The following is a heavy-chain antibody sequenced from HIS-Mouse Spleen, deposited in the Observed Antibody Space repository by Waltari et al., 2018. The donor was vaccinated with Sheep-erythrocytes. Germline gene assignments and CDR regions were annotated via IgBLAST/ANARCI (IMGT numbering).Heavy chain of an antibody. CDR3: ARVASGATFDY. D-gene: IGHD1-26*01. CDR2: ISRSKSYI. CDR1: GFTFSSDS. V-gene: IGHV3-21*01. Sequence: EVQLAESGGGLVKPGGSLRLSCAASGFTFSSDSMKWVRQAPGQGLGWVSVISRSKSYISYADSVKCRFTISRDNAQHSLYLQMNSLRAEATAVYYCARVASGATFDYWGQGTLVTVSS. J-gene: IGHJ4*02.